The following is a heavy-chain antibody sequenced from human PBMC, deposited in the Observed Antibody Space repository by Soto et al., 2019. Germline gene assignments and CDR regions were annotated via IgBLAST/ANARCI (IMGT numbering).Heavy chain of an antibody. J-gene: IGHJ4*02. V-gene: IGHV1-69*04. D-gene: IGHD2-2*01. CDR3: ARDWLGYCSSTSCPIDY. CDR2: IIPILGIA. Sequence: SVKVSCKASGGTFSSYTISWVRQAPGQGLEWMGRIIPILGIANYAQKFQGRVTITADKSTSTAYMELSSLRSEDTAVYYCARDWLGYCSSTSCPIDYWGQGTLVTVSS. CDR1: GGTFSSYT.